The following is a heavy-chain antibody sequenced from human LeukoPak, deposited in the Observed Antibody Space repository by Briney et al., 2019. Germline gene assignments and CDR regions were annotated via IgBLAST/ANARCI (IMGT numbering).Heavy chain of an antibody. CDR1: GFTFSSYE. J-gene: IGHJ4*02. Sequence: GGSLRLSCAASGFTFSSYEMNWVRQAPGKGLEWVSSINWNGGSTAYADSVKGRFTISRDNDRNSLYLQMNSLRAEDTALYYCARESYYDSSAYFYWGQGTLVTVSS. D-gene: IGHD3-22*01. V-gene: IGHV3-20*04. CDR3: ARESYYDSSAYFY. CDR2: INWNGGST.